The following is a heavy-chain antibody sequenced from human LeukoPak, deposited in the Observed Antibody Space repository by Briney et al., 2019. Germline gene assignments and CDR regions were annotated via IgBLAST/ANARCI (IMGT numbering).Heavy chain of an antibody. Sequence: AGSLRLSCAASGFTFSDYYMSWIRQAQGKGLEWVSYISSSGSTIYYAGSVKGRFTISRDNAKNSLYLQMNSLRAEDAAVYYCARKVYSGSYLNWFDPWGQGTLVTVSS. D-gene: IGHD1-26*01. V-gene: IGHV3-11*01. J-gene: IGHJ5*02. CDR2: ISSSGSTI. CDR1: GFTFSDYY. CDR3: ARKVYSGSYLNWFDP.